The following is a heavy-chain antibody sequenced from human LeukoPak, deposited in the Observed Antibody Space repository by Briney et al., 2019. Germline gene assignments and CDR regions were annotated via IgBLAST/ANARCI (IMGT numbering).Heavy chain of an antibody. D-gene: IGHD3-10*01. V-gene: IGHV3-23*01. J-gene: IGHJ4*02. CDR3: ARSSGSHNFDY. Sequence: GGSLRLSCTASGFTFSKFSMNWVRQAPGKGLEWVSAISGSGGSTYYADSVKGRFTISRDNSKNTLYLQMNSLRAGDTAVYYCARSSGSHNFDYWCQGTLVTVSS. CDR1: GFTFSKFS. CDR2: ISGSGGST.